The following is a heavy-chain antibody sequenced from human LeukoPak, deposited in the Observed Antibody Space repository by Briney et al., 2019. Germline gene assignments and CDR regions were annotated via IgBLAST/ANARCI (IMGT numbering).Heavy chain of an antibody. CDR1: GSSFIHYY. J-gene: IGHJ6*03. Sequence: ALVKLSCKTSGSSFIHYYIHWVREAPGQALGWRGWINCNCADTNYAQNFQRRVTMTRDTSISTAYMELSRLTSDDTAVYYCARGARSYRDSSYYYMDVWGKGTTVTVSS. V-gene: IGHV1-2*02. CDR2: INCNCADT. D-gene: IGHD1-26*01. CDR3: ARGARSYRDSSYYYMDV.